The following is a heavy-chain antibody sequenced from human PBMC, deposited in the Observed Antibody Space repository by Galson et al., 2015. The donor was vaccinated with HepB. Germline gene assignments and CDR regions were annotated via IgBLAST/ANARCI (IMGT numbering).Heavy chain of an antibody. J-gene: IGHJ4*02. D-gene: IGHD3-22*01. CDR1: GGSISSGSYY. CDR2: IYTSGST. Sequence: TLSLTCTVSGGSISSGSYYWSWIRQPAGKGLEWIGRIYTSGSTNYNPSLKSRVTMSVDTSKNQFSLKLSSVTAADTAVYYCARGRLLPVGWGQGTLVTVSS. V-gene: IGHV4-61*02. CDR3: ARGRLLPVG.